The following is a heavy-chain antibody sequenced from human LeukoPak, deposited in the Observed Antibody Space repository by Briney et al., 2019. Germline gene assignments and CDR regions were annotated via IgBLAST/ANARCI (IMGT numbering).Heavy chain of an antibody. Sequence: SETLSLTCTVSGGSISSGGYYWSWIRQHPGKGLEWIGYICYSGSTYYNPSLKSRVTISVDTSKNQFSLKLSSVTAADAAVYYCARSMVRGVIIRAGFDPWGQGTLVTVSS. D-gene: IGHD3-10*01. V-gene: IGHV4-31*03. CDR2: ICYSGST. J-gene: IGHJ5*02. CDR1: GGSISSGGYY. CDR3: ARSMVRGVIIRAGFDP.